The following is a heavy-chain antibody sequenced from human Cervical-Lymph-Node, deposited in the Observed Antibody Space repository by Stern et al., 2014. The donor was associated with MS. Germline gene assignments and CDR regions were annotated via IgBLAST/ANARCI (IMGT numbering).Heavy chain of an antibody. J-gene: IGHJ3*02. CDR1: GGSISNYY. V-gene: IGHV4-59*01. Sequence: VHLVESGPGLVKPSETLSLTCTVSGGSISNYYWHWIRQPPGGGLEWIAYVHYSGSTKYNASLKRRVTISVDMSKNQFYLKLTSVTAADTARYYCARGSAQVVEVFDMWGQGTMVAISS. D-gene: IGHD2-15*01. CDR3: ARGSAQVVEVFDM. CDR2: VHYSGST.